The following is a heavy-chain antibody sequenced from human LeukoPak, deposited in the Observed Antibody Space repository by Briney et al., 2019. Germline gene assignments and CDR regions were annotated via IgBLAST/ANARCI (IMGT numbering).Heavy chain of an antibody. V-gene: IGHV1-69*13. CDR3: ARDPTLYYDSSGHLDY. CDR2: IIPIFGTA. Sequence: GASVKVSCKASGGTFSSYAISWVRQAPGQGLEWMGGIIPIFGTANYAQKFQGRVTITADESTSTAYMELSSLRSEDTAVYYCARDPTLYYDSSGHLDYWGQGTLVTVSS. D-gene: IGHD3-22*01. CDR1: GGTFSSYA. J-gene: IGHJ4*02.